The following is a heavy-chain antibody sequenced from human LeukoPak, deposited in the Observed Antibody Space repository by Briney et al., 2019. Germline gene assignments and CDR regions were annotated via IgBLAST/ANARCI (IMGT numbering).Heavy chain of an antibody. CDR1: GFTFRDYD. D-gene: IGHD1-1*01. V-gene: IGHV3-11*04. CDR3: ARDTEVSTNEQSFFEY. CDR2: ISSSGDKT. J-gene: IGHJ4*02. Sequence: GGSLRLSCTGSGFTFRDYDLSWIRQAPGKGLEWISYISSSGDKTYYVDSVKGRFTLYRDNAKNSVYLQMSSLRPEDTAVYFCARDTEVSTNEQSFFEYWGQGALVTVSS.